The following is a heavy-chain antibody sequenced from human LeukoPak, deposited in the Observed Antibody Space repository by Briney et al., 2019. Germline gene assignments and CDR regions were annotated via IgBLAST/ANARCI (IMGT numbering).Heavy chain of an antibody. J-gene: IGHJ4*02. Sequence: SETLSLTCAVYGGSFSGYYWSWIRQPPGKGLEWIGEINHSGSTNYNPSLKSRVTISVDTSKDQFSLKLSSVTAADTAVYYCARGGVTDYWGQGTLVTVSS. D-gene: IGHD2-21*02. CDR2: INHSGST. V-gene: IGHV4-34*01. CDR1: GGSFSGYY. CDR3: ARGGVTDY.